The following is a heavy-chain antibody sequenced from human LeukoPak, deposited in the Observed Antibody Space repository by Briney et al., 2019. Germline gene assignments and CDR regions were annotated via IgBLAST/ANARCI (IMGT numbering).Heavy chain of an antibody. V-gene: IGHV3-21*01. D-gene: IGHD3-10*01. CDR1: GFTFSSYS. CDR2: ISSSSSYI. CDR3: AREGSGSYSEIDY. Sequence: PGGSLRLSCAASGFTFSSYSMNWVRQAPGKGLEWVSSISSSSSYIYYADSVEGRFTISRDNAKNSLYLQMNSLRAEDTAVYYCAREGSGSYSEIDYWGRGTLVTVSS. J-gene: IGHJ4*02.